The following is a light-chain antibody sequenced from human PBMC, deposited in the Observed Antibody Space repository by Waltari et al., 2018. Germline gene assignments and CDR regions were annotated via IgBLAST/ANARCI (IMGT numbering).Light chain of an antibody. V-gene: IGKV1-16*01. CDR2: GAT. J-gene: IGKJ5*01. CDR1: QGILTY. Sequence: DIQMTQSLSSLSASLGDRVTITCRASQGILTYLAWFQQKPGKAPKSLIYGATSLQSGVPSRFSGSGSGTDFALTIFDLQPEDFATYYCQQYNFYPVTLGQGTRLDIK. CDR3: QQYNFYPVT.